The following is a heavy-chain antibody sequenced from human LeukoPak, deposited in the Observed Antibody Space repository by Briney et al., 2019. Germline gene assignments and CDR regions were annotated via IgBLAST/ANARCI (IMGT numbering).Heavy chain of an antibody. CDR2: IYYSGSP. D-gene: IGHD6-19*01. Sequence: IPSETLSLTCTVSGGSIRSSSYYWGWIRQPPRKGLEWIWSIYYSGSPYYNVSLKSGGTISVDTSKNQFSLKLNSVTAADTDVYFCARQVVAVAGTGYFDYWGQGTLVTVSS. J-gene: IGHJ4*02. CDR1: GGSIRSSSYY. V-gene: IGHV4-39*01. CDR3: ARQVVAVAGTGYFDY.